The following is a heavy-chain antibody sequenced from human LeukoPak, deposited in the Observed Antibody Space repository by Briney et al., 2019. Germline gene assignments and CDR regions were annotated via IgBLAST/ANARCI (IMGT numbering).Heavy chain of an antibody. D-gene: IGHD3-10*01. CDR2: IRGSGGGT. CDR1: GFTFSSYA. V-gene: IGHV3-23*01. J-gene: IGHJ4*02. Sequence: PGGSLRLSCAASGFTFSSYAMSWVRQAPGKGLEWVSAIRGSGGGTYHADSVKGRFTISRDNAKNSLYLQMNSLRAEDTAVYYCAREDGSITICYDPSVSDNWGQGTLVTVSS. CDR3: AREDGSITICYDPSVSDN.